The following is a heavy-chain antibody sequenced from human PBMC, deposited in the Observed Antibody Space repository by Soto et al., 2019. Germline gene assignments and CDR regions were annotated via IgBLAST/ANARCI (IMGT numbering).Heavy chain of an antibody. CDR2: IYYSGST. CDR3: ARSGFGVAPSGPYNWFDP. V-gene: IGHV4-39*01. J-gene: IGHJ5*02. CDR1: GGSISSSSYY. Sequence: QLQLQESGPGLVKPSETLSLTCTVSGGSISSSSYYWGWIRQPPGKGLEWIGSIYYSGSTYYNPSLKSRVTISVDTSKNQFSLKLSSVTAADTAVYYCARSGFGVAPSGPYNWFDPWGQGTLVTVSS. D-gene: IGHD3-3*01.